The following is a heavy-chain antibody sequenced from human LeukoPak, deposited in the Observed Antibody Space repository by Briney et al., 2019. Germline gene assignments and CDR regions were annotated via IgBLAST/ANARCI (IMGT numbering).Heavy chain of an antibody. CDR2: INTDGSDT. Sequence: GGSLRLSCAASEFTFSNYWMHWVRQAPGKGLVWVSHINTDGSDTNYADSVKGRFTISRDNAKNTLYLQMNSLRAEDTAVYYCASAPGRAAADYYYGMDVWGQGTTVTVSS. D-gene: IGHD6-13*01. V-gene: IGHV3-74*01. CDR1: EFTFSNYW. CDR3: ASAPGRAAADYYYGMDV. J-gene: IGHJ6*02.